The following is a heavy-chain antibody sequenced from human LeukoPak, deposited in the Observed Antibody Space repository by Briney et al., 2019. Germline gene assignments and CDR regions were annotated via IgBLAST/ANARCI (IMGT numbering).Heavy chain of an antibody. Sequence: GGSLRLSCAASGFTFMTYAMSWVRQAPGKGLEWVSSISGSSSYIYYADSVKGRFTISRDNAKNSLYLQMNSLRAEDTAVYYCARDRGWPDYYYYMDVWGKGTTVTVSS. D-gene: IGHD5-24*01. J-gene: IGHJ6*03. CDR3: ARDRGWPDYYYYMDV. CDR1: GFTFMTYA. CDR2: ISGSSSYI. V-gene: IGHV3-21*01.